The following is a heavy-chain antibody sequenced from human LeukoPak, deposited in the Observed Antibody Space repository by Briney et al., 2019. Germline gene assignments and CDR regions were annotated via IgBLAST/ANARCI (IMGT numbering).Heavy chain of an antibody. V-gene: IGHV3-48*04. CDR2: ISSSGTTI. D-gene: IGHD2-21*01. CDR1: GFTFTTYS. Sequence: GGSLRLSCEASGFTFTTYSMNWVRQAPGKGLEWISYISSSGTTIYYADSVKGRFTISRDNAKNSLYLQMNSLRAEDTAVYYCCGASFDYWGQGTLVTVSS. J-gene: IGHJ4*02. CDR3: CGASFDY.